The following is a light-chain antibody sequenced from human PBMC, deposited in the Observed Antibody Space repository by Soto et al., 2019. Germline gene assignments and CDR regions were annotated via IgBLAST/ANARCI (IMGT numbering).Light chain of an antibody. J-gene: IGLJ1*01. V-gene: IGLV1-44*01. CDR3: AGWDGSLKGFV. CDR1: ASNIGRDP. Sequence: QSALTQPPSASRAPGQRVTISCSGSASNIGRDPVNWYQQVPGTAPKLLIYENNHRPSGVPDRFSGSKSGTSASLVISGLQSEDEAEYFCAGWDGSLKGFVFGTGTKVTVL. CDR2: ENN.